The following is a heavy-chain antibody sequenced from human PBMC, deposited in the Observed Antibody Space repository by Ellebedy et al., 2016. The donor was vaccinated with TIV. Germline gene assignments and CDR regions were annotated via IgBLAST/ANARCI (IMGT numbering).Heavy chain of an antibody. Sequence: MPSETLSLTCTVSGDSISGYFWTWIRQPPGKGLEWIGYISHSGSTNYNPSLKSRVTMSIDTSKSQFSLKLNSVTAADTAFYYCARGYYSYWIGELGHWGQGTLVTVSS. J-gene: IGHJ4*02. CDR2: ISHSGST. V-gene: IGHV4-59*01. D-gene: IGHD3-10*01. CDR1: GDSISGYF. CDR3: ARGYYSYWIGELGH.